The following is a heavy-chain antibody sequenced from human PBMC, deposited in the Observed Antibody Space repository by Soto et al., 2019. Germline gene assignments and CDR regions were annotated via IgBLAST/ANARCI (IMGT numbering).Heavy chain of an antibody. CDR2: ISYDGSNK. V-gene: IGHV3-30*18. J-gene: IGHJ6*02. CDR3: AKCGRFHYYGMDV. Sequence: AAAGCKIISFGGRWVSKKPGKGLEWVAVISYDGSNKYYADSVKGRFTISRDNSKNTLYLQMNSLRAEDTAVYYCAKCGRFHYYGMDVWGQGTTVTVSS. CDR1: GCKIISFG. D-gene: IGHD1-26*01.